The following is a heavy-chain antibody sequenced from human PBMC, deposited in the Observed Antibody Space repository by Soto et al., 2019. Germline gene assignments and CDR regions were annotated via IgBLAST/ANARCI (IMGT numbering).Heavy chain of an antibody. J-gene: IGHJ5*02. V-gene: IGHV4-4*07. D-gene: IGHD6-13*01. CDR2: IFANGHT. CDR3: VASLAASGLNWLDP. Sequence: QLQLQESGPGLVKASETLSLTCIVSGGSISEKYWNWVRQPPGKGLEWIGHIFANGHTGYNPSLKRRVTMSVDASKNQFALRLTSMTAADTAVYYCVASLAASGLNWLDPWGRGTLVTVSS. CDR1: GGSISEKY.